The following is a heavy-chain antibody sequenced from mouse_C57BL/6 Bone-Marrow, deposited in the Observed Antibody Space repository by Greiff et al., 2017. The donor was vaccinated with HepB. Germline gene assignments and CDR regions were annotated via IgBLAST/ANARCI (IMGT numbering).Heavy chain of an antibody. J-gene: IGHJ3*01. Sequence: EVKLVESGGDLVKPGGSLKLSCAASGFTFSSYGMSWVRQTPDKRLEWVATISSGGSYTYYPDSVKGRFTISRDNAKNTLYLQMSSLKSEDTAMYYWARRISNYVGFAYWGQGTLVTVSA. CDR2: ISSGGSYT. CDR3: ARRISNYVGFAY. D-gene: IGHD2-5*01. V-gene: IGHV5-6*02. CDR1: GFTFSSYG.